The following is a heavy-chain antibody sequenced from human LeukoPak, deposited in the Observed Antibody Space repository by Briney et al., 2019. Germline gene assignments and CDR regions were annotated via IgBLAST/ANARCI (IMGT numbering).Heavy chain of an antibody. V-gene: IGHV3-30-3*01. CDR1: GFTFSSYA. D-gene: IGHD1-14*01. CDR2: ISYDGSNK. Sequence: GGSLRLSCAASGFTFSSYAMHWVRQAPGKGLEGVAVISYDGSNKYYADSVKGRFTISRDNSKNTLYLQMNSLRAEDTAVYYCARSRTGTTGFDYWGQGTLVTVSS. CDR3: ARSRTGTTGFDY. J-gene: IGHJ4*02.